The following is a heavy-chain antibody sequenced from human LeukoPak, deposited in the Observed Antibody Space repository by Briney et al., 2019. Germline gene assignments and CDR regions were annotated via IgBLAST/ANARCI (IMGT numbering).Heavy chain of an antibody. J-gene: IGHJ4*02. CDR1: GXTXDXYX. CDR3: ARAMDC. V-gene: IGHV3-7*03. D-gene: IGHD2-2*01. CDR2: IKQDGSKR. Sequence: GXXLXLSCXASGXTXDXYXXTWVRQAPGKGLEWVANIKQDGSKRNYVDSVKGRFTISRDNAKNSLFLQMNSLRAEDTAVYYCARAMDCWGQGTLVTVSS.